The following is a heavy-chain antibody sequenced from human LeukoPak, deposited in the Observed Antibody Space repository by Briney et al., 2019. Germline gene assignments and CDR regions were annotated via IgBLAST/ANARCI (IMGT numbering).Heavy chain of an antibody. CDR1: GGSISSGDYY. CDR3: ASALWFGELLTDY. Sequence: PSQTLSLTCTVSGGSISSGDYYWSWIRQPPGKGLEWIGYIYYSGSTYYNPSLKSRVTISVDTSKNQFSLKLSSVTAADTAVYYCASALWFGELLTDYWGQGTWSPSPQ. D-gene: IGHD3-10*01. V-gene: IGHV4-30-4*01. CDR2: IYYSGST. J-gene: IGHJ4*02.